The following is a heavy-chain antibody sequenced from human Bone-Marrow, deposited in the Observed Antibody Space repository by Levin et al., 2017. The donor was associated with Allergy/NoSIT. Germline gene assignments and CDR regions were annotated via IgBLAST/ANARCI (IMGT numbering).Heavy chain of an antibody. Sequence: GGSLRLSCAASGFTFRMYDMHWVRQAPGKGLEWVAVISYVGKNRYYAGSVKGRFTISRDNSKNTLYLQMNSLSAEDTAVYYCARGLEYSGLPWGQGTLVTVSS. CDR1: GFTFRMYD. CDR2: ISYVGKNR. CDR3: ARGLEYSGLP. V-gene: IGHV3-30*03. J-gene: IGHJ5*02. D-gene: IGHD5-12*01.